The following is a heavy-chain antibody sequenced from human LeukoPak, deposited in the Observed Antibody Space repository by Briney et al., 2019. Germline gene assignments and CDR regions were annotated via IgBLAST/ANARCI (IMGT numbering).Heavy chain of an antibody. Sequence: SETLSLTCTVSGGSISSSSYYWGWIRQPPGKGLEWIGSIYYSGSTYYNPSLKSRVTISVDTSKNQFSLKLSSVTAADTAVYYCARVPRDGYLYYFDYWGQGTLVTVSS. CDR1: GGSISSSSYY. CDR3: ARVPRDGYLYYFDY. D-gene: IGHD5-24*01. V-gene: IGHV4-39*07. J-gene: IGHJ4*02. CDR2: IYYSGST.